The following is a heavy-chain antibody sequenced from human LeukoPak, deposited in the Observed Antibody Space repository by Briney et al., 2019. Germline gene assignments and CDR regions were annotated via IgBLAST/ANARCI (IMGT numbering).Heavy chain of an antibody. V-gene: IGHV5-10-1*01. Sequence: PGELLMICCKASGYSFTSYWIWWVRQMAGEGVEWMGRIYPSDSYTNYRPSFQGHVTISTDQSINTAYLQWSSLEASDTAMYYWARRPVGSSGKYNWFDPWGQGTLVTVSS. D-gene: IGHD6-19*01. CDR3: ARRPVGSSGKYNWFDP. J-gene: IGHJ5*02. CDR1: GYSFTSYW. CDR2: IYPSDSYT.